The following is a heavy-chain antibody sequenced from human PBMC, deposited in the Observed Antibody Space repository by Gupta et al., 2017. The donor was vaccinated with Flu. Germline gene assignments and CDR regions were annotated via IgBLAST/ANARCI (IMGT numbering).Heavy chain of an antibody. V-gene: IGHV2-5*02. CDR1: GFSVTATGVA. Sequence: QITLKESGPTLVKPTQTLTLTCTFSGFSVTATGVAVGWVRQPPGKALEWLALIYWDDDQRYSPSLEKRLSITKDASKNQVVLTMTDMDPVDTGTYYCVHKEAPVDTFMVTFDSWGQGTLVSVSS. CDR3: VHKEAPVDTFMVTFDS. D-gene: IGHD5-18*01. J-gene: IGHJ4*02. CDR2: IYWDDDQ.